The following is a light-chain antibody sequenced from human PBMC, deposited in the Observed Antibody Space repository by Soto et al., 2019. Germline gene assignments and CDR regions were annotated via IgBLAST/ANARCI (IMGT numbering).Light chain of an antibody. J-gene: IGLJ2*01. CDR1: SSNIGNNY. Sequence: QSVLTQPPSVSAAPGQEVTISCSGSSSNIGNNYVSWYQHLPGTAPKLLIYDNNKRPSGIPDRFSGSKSGTSATLGITGLQTGDEADYYCGTWDSSLSVVVFGGGTQLTVL. CDR3: GTWDSSLSVVV. V-gene: IGLV1-51*01. CDR2: DNN.